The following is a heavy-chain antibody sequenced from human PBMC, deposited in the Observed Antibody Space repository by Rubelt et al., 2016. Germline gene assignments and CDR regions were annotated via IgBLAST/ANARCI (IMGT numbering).Heavy chain of an antibody. CDR3: AKGTERRRWLQLPLDYYYYYGMDV. CDR2: ISYDGSNK. J-gene: IGHJ6*04. V-gene: IGHV3-30*18. Sequence: QAPGKGLEWVAVISYDGSNKYYADSVKGRFTISRDNSKNTLYLQMNSLRAEDTAVYYCAKGTERRRWLQLPLDYYYYYGMDVWGKGTTVTVSS. D-gene: IGHD5-24*01.